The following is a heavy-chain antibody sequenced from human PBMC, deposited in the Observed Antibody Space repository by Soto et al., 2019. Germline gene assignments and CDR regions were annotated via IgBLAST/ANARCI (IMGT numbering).Heavy chain of an antibody. CDR1: GGSFSGYY. V-gene: IGHV4-34*01. CDR2: INHSGST. CDR3: ARDATGIAVAGKFFDY. J-gene: IGHJ4*02. Sequence: SETLSLTCAVYGGSFSGYYWSWICQPPGKGLEWIGEINHSGSTNYNPSLKSRVTISVDTSKNQFSLKLSSVTAADTAVYYCARDATGIAVAGKFFDYWGQGTLVTVSS. D-gene: IGHD6-19*01.